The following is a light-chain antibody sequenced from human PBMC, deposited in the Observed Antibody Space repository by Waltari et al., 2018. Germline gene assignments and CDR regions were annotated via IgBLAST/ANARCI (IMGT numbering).Light chain of an antibody. Sequence: DIQMTQSPSSLSAGVGDRVTITCRASQSTSSYLNWYQQKPGKAPKFLIYAASRLQSGVSSRFSGSGSGTDFTLTISSLQPEDFATYYCQQSYSSPTTFGQWTKVEIK. CDR3: QQSYSSPTT. J-gene: IGKJ1*01. CDR2: AAS. V-gene: IGKV1-39*01. CDR1: QSTSSY.